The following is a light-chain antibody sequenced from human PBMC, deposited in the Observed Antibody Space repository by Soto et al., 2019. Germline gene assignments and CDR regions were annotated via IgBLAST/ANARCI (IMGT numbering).Light chain of an antibody. CDR3: QQYGSSPRT. CDR1: QNINRY. J-gene: IGKJ1*01. CDR2: DAS. Sequence: EIVLTQSPATLSLSPGGRATLSCRASQNINRYLAWYHQKPGQPPRLLIYDASTRATGIPARFSGSGSGTDFTLTISSLEPEDFAVYYCQQYGSSPRTFGQGTKVDIK. V-gene: IGKV3-11*01.